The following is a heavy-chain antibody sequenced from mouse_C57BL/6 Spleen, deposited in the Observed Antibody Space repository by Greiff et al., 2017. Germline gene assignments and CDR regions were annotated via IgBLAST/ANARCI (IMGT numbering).Heavy chain of an antibody. CDR2: IYPGVGDT. CDR1: GYAFSSSW. J-gene: IGHJ4*01. D-gene: IGHD2-5*01. V-gene: IGHV1-82*01. CDR3: AAYYSNYGAMDY. Sequence: QVQLQQSGPELVKPGASVKISCKASGYAFSSSWMNWVKQRPGKGLEWIGRIYPGVGDTNYNGKFKGKATLTADKSSSTAYMQLSSLTSEDSAVYFCAAYYSNYGAMDYWGQGTSVTVSS.